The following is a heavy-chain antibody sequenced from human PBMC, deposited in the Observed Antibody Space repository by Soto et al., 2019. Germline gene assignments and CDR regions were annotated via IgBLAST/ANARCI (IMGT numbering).Heavy chain of an antibody. CDR1: GFTFSSYS. CDR2: ISSSSSYI. J-gene: IGHJ3*02. V-gene: IGHV3-21*01. Sequence: EVQLVESGGGLVKPGGSLRLSCAASGFTFSSYSMNWVRQAPGKGLDWVSSISSSSSYIYYADSVKGRFTISRDNAKNSLYLQMNSLRAEDTAVYYFSRVADGDYDGSAFDIWGQGTMVTVSS. D-gene: IGHD4-17*01. CDR3: SRVADGDYDGSAFDI.